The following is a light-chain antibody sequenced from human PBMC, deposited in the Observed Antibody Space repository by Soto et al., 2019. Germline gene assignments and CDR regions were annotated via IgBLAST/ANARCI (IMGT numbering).Light chain of an antibody. CDR2: GNS. CDR3: QSYDSSLGGSV. CDR1: SSNIGAGYD. V-gene: IGLV1-40*01. J-gene: IGLJ1*01. Sequence: QTVVTQPPSVSGAPGQRVTISCTGNSSNIGAGYDVHWYQQLPGTAPKLLIYGNSNRPSGVPDRFSGSKSGTSASLAITGLQAEDEADYYCQSYDSSLGGSVFGTGTKVTVL.